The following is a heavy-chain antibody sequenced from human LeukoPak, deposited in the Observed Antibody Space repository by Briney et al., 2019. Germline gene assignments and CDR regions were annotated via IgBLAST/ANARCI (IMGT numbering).Heavy chain of an antibody. CDR1: GFTVSSNY. D-gene: IGHD3-22*01. V-gene: IGHV3-11*01. CDR3: ARDAFYDSSGSGFDY. J-gene: IGHJ4*02. CDR2: ISSSGSTI. Sequence: GGSLRLSCAASGFTVSSNYMSWIRQAPGKGLEWVSYISSSGSTIYYADSVKGRFTISRDNAKNSLYLQMNSLRAEDTAVYYCARDAFYDSSGSGFDYWGQGTLVTVSS.